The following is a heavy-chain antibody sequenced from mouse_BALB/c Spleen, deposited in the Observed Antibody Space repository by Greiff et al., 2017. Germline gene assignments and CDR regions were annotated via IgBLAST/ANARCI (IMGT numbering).Heavy chain of an antibody. J-gene: IGHJ2*01. D-gene: IGHD1-1*01. CDR3: ARSTTVVAKDY. CDR2: INPYNDGT. Sequence: EVKLLESGPELVKPGASVKMSCKASGYTFTSYVMHWVKQKPGQGLEWIGYINPYNDGTKYNEKFKGKATLTSDKSSSTAYMELSSLTSEDSAVYYCARSTTVVAKDYWGQGTTLTVSS. V-gene: IGHV1-14*01. CDR1: GYTFTSYV.